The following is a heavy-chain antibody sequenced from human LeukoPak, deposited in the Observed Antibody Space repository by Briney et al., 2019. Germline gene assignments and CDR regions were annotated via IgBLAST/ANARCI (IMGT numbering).Heavy chain of an antibody. J-gene: IGHJ5*02. CDR1: GFALTTYA. D-gene: IGHD3-10*01. CDR3: AKDRELLFAHCWFDL. Sequence: GGSLRLSCAASGFALTTYAMSWVRQAPGKGLEWVAGISISGGSAYYAGSVKGRFTISRDNSNNTLYLQMNRLRAEDTAVYYCAKDRELLFAHCWFDLWGQGTLVTVSS. V-gene: IGHV3-23*01. CDR2: ISISGGSA.